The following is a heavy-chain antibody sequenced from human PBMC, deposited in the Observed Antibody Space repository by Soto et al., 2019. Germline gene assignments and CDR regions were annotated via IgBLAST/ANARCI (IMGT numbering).Heavy chain of an antibody. J-gene: IGHJ6*02. CDR1: GYTFTSYA. Sequence: SVKVSCKASGYTFTSYAISWVRQAPGQGLEWMGGIIPIFGTANYAQKFQGRVTITADESTSTAYMELSSLRSEDTAVYYCARGDREPCSGGSCYLSAYYGMDVWGQGTTVTVSS. D-gene: IGHD2-15*01. CDR2: IIPIFGTA. CDR3: ARGDREPCSGGSCYLSAYYGMDV. V-gene: IGHV1-69*13.